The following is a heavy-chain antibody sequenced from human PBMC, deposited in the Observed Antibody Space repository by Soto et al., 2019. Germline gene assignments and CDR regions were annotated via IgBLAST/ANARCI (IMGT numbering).Heavy chain of an antibody. Sequence: GGSLRLSCAASGFTFSSYSMNWVRQAPGKGLEWVSSISSSSSYIYYADSVKGRFTISRDNAKNSLYLQMNSLRAEDTAVYYCARGGYCSGGSCHSYYFDYWGQGTLVTVSS. CDR3: ARGGYCSGGSCHSYYFDY. D-gene: IGHD2-15*01. J-gene: IGHJ4*02. V-gene: IGHV3-21*01. CDR2: ISSSSSYI. CDR1: GFTFSSYS.